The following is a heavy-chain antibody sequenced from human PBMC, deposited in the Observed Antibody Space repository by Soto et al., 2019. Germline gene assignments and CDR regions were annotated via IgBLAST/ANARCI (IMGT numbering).Heavy chain of an antibody. CDR1: GFTFRRCA. CDR3: AKDLRYCSSTSCYTHWFDP. V-gene: IGHV3-23*01. Sequence: LRLSCSASGFTFRRCAMSWVRQAPGKGLEWVSVISGSGDSTDYGDSVKGQFTVSRDNSKNTLYLQMNSLRAEDTAVYYCAKDLRYCSSTSCYTHWFDPWGQGTLVTVSS. J-gene: IGHJ5*02. CDR2: ISGSGDST. D-gene: IGHD2-2*02.